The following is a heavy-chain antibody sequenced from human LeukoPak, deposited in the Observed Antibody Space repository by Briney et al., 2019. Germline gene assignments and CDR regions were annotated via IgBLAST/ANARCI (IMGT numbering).Heavy chain of an antibody. CDR3: ARGLASWLLDS. D-gene: IGHD3-22*01. Sequence: ASVKVSCKASGYTFTSYYSHWVRQAPGQGLGWMGIINPSGGSTNYAQKFQGRVTMTRDTSTSTVYMEVSSLRSEDTAVYYCARGLASWLLDSWGQGTLVTVSS. CDR1: GYTFTSYY. V-gene: IGHV1-46*01. J-gene: IGHJ4*02. CDR2: INPSGGST.